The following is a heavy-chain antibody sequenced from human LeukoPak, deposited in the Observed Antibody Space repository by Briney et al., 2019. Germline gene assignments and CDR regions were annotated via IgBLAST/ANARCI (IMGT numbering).Heavy chain of an antibody. CDR3: ARGPRLYGSGSYLDY. Sequence: ASVKVSCKASGYTFTSYGISWVRQAPGQGLEWMGWISAYNGNTNYAQKLQGRVTMTTDTSTSTAYMELRSLRSDDTAVYHCARGPRLYGSGSYLDYWGQGTLVTVSS. J-gene: IGHJ4*02. V-gene: IGHV1-18*01. CDR2: ISAYNGNT. CDR1: GYTFTSYG. D-gene: IGHD3-10*01.